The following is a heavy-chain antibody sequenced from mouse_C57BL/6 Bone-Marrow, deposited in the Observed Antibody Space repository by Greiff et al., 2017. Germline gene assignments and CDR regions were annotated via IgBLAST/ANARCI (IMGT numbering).Heavy chain of an antibody. D-gene: IGHD1-1*01. CDR3: ATTVVATDWYFDV. Sequence: VKLMESGAELARPGASVKLSCKASGYTFTSYGISWVKQRTGQGLAWIGEIYPRSGNTYYNEKFKGKATLTADKSSSTAYMELRSLTSEDSAVYFCATTVVATDWYFDVWGTGTTVTVSS. CDR1: GYTFTSYG. V-gene: IGHV1-81*01. J-gene: IGHJ1*03. CDR2: IYPRSGNT.